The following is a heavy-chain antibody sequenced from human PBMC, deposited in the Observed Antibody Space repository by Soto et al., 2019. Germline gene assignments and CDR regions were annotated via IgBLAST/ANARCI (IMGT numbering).Heavy chain of an antibody. CDR3: ARDRGELHYYYYGMDV. J-gene: IGHJ6*02. Sequence: GGSLRLSCAASGFTFSSYGMHWIRQAPGKGLEWVSYISSSGSTIYYADSVKGRFTISRDNAKNSLYLQMDSLRAEDTAVYYCARDRGELHYYYYGMDVWGQGTTVTVSS. CDR1: GFTFSSYG. V-gene: IGHV3-48*04. CDR2: ISSSGSTI. D-gene: IGHD1-7*01.